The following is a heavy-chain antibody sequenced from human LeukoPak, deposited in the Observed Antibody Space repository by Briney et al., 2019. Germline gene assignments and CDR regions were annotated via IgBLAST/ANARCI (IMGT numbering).Heavy chain of an antibody. J-gene: IGHJ6*03. CDR1: GGSLRGHY. D-gene: IGHD2-15*01. CDR2: IYASEDT. V-gene: IGHV4-4*07. CDR3: AREDDEYCSGTSRSNFYFYYIDV. Sequence: SETLSLTCTVSGGSLRGHYWTWIRQPAGNGLEWIGHIYASEDTTYNPSLKSRVTMSVDTSKNQFFLSLTSVTAADAAVYYCAREDDEYCSGTSRSNFYFYYIDVWGRGTTVTVSS.